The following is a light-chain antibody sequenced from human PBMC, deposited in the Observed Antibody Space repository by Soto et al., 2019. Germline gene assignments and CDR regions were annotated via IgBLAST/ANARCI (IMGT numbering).Light chain of an antibody. CDR3: QQYESSWT. J-gene: IGKJ1*01. V-gene: IGKV3-20*01. CDR2: GAS. CDR1: QSISSTF. Sequence: EIVLTHSPGTLSLSPGEGATLSCRASQSISSTFLAWYQHKPGQAPRVLIYGASRRAAGIPDRFSGSGSGTDFTLTISRLEPEDFAVYYCQQYESSWTFGQGTKVEMK.